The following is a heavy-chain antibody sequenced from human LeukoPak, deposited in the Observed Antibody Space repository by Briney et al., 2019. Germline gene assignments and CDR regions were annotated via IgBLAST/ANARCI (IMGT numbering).Heavy chain of an antibody. CDR1: GFTFSSNS. V-gene: IGHV3-48*01. Sequence: PGGSLRLSCAASGFTFSSNSMNWARQAPGKGLEWLSYISHSSTTIHYADSVKGRFTISRDNAKNSLYLQMNSLRAEDTAVYYCARTPGGNSGDYWGQGTLVTVSS. D-gene: IGHD4-23*01. CDR2: ISHSSTTI. J-gene: IGHJ4*02. CDR3: ARTPGGNSGDY.